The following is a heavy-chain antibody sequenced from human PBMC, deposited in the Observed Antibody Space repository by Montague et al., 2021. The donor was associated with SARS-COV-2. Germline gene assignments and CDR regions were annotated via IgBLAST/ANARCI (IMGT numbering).Heavy chain of an antibody. CDR2: ISISDGNT. D-gene: IGHD6-13*01. V-gene: IGHV3-23*01. J-gene: IGHJ3*02. CDR3: AKDRQLVGGDAFDS. CDR1: GFTFSSYA. Sequence: SLRLSCAASGFTFSSYAMSWVRQAPGKGLEWVSTISISDGNTYYADSVKGRFTISRDKSKNTLYLQMNSLRAEDTAVYYCAKDRQLVGGDAFDSWGQGTMVTVSS.